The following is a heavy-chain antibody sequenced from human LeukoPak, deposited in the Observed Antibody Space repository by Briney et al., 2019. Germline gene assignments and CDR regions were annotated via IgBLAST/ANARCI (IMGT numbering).Heavy chain of an antibody. J-gene: IGHJ4*02. CDR1: GFSFSTYA. CDR2: VNGNGGST. CDR3: AKSLYGGCDY. D-gene: IGHD3-16*02. V-gene: IGHV3-23*01. Sequence: GGSLRLSCAASGFSFSTYAMSWVRQAPGKGLEWVSGVNGNGGSTSYADSVKGRFTIFRDNSKNTVYLQMNSLRVEDTAVYYCAKSLYGGCDYWGQGTLVTVSS.